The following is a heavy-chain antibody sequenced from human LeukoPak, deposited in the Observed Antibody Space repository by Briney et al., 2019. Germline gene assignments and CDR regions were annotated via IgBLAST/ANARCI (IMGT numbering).Heavy chain of an antibody. CDR1: SGSISSHY. V-gene: IGHV4-59*11. CDR3: ARERFSIFGVGHYFDY. J-gene: IGHJ4*02. CDR2: IYYSGST. D-gene: IGHD3-3*01. Sequence: SETLSLTCTVSSGSISSHYWSWIRQPPGKGLEWIGYIYYSGSTTYNPSLKSRVTKSVDTSKDQFSLKLGSVTAADTAVYYCARERFSIFGVGHYFDYWGQGTLVTVSS.